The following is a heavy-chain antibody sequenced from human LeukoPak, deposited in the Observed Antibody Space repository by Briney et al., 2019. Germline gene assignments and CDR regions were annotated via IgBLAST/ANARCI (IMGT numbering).Heavy chain of an antibody. D-gene: IGHD5-24*01. J-gene: IGHJ5*02. CDR1: GYTFTSYY. V-gene: IGHV1-69*13. CDR2: IIPIFGTA. Sequence: ASVKVSCKASGYTFTSYYIHWVRQAPGQGLEWMGGIIPIFGTANYAQKFQGRVTIIADESTSTAYMELSSLRSEDTAVYYCARDSGYSNPAQGALDPWGQGTLVTVSS. CDR3: ARDSGYSNPAQGALDP.